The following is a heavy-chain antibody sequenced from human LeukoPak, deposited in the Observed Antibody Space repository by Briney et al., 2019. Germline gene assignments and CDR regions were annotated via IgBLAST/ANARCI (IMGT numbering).Heavy chain of an antibody. CDR3: ARDQRDYGDYNFDY. V-gene: IGHV3-48*04. D-gene: IGHD4-17*01. CDR1: GFTFSTYS. CDR2: ISSGTSAI. Sequence: PGGSLRLSCGASGFTFSTYSMNWVRQAPGKGLEWVSYISSGTSAIYYADSVKGRFTISRDNAKNSLYLQMNSLRAEDTAVYYCARDQRDYGDYNFDYWGQGTLVTVSS. J-gene: IGHJ4*02.